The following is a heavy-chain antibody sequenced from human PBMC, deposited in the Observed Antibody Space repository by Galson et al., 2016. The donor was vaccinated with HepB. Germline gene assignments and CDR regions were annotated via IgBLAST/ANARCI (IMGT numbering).Heavy chain of an antibody. J-gene: IGHJ6*02. V-gene: IGHV1-3*01. CDR1: GYTFSSYI. CDR2: INAGDGNT. D-gene: IGHD2-2*01. CDR3: ARGYCSSSSCFYYYGMDV. Sequence: SVKVSCKASGYTFSSYIMHWVRQAPGQRLEWMGWINAGDGNTKYSQTFQGRVTISRDPSASTAYLELSSLRSEDTAVYYCARGYCSSSSCFYYYGMDVWGQGTTVSVSS.